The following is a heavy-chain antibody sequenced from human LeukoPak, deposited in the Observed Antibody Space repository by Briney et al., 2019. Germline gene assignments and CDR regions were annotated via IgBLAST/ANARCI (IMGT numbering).Heavy chain of an antibody. Sequence: PSETLSLTCTVAGGSSSSYYWSWIRQPAGKGREWIGRIYTSGSTNYNPSLKSRVTISVDTSKNQFSLKLSSVTAADTAVYYCARGQYPDAFDIWGQGTMVTVSS. J-gene: IGHJ3*02. CDR1: GGSSSSYY. CDR2: IYTSGST. CDR3: ARGQYPDAFDI. D-gene: IGHD4-11*01. V-gene: IGHV4-4*07.